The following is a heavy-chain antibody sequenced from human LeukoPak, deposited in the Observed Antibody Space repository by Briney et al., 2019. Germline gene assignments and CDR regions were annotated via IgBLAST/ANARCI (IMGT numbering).Heavy chain of an antibody. CDR3: ARDSGIAVADFDY. CDR2: INPSGGST. CDR1: GYPFIIYY. V-gene: IGHV1-46*01. Sequence: GASVKVSCKASGYPFIIYYMHWVRQAPGHGLEWMGRINPSGGSTRYAQKFQGRVTMTRDTSTGTDYMELSSLRSEDTAVYYCARDSGIAVADFDYWGQGTLVTVSS. J-gene: IGHJ4*02. D-gene: IGHD6-19*01.